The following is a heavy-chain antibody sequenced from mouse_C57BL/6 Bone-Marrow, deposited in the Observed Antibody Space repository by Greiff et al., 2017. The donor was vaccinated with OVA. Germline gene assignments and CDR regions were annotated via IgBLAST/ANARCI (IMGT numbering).Heavy chain of an antibody. CDR2: IWSGGST. V-gene: IGHV2-2*01. Sequence: VKLMESGPGLVQPSQSLSISCTVSGFSLTSYGVHWVRQSPGKGLEWLGVIWSGGSTDYNAAFISRLSISKDNSKSQVFFKMNSLQADDTAIYYCARKGELTGPGFAYWGQGTLVTVSA. CDR3: ARKGELTGPGFAY. J-gene: IGHJ3*01. CDR1: GFSLTSYG.